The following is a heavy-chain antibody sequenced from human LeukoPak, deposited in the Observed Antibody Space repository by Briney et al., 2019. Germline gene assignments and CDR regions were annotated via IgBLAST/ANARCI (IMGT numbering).Heavy chain of an antibody. CDR2: IYHSGST. Sequence: PSQTLSLTCTVSGGSISSGGYYWSWIRQPPGKGLEWIGYIYHSGSTYYNPSLKSRVTISVDRSKNQFSLKLSSVTAADTAVYYCASGGKEGRITMVRGEDYYYYYMDVWGKGTTVTVSS. V-gene: IGHV4-30-2*01. CDR1: GGSISSGGYY. D-gene: IGHD3-10*01. CDR3: ASGGKEGRITMVRGEDYYYYYMDV. J-gene: IGHJ6*03.